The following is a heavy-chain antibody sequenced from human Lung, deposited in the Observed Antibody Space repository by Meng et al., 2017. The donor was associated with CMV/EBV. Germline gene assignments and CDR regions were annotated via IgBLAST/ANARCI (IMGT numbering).Heavy chain of an antibody. D-gene: IGHD3-3*01. CDR1: GGSFSGYY. J-gene: IGHJ6*04. Sequence: SXTLSLTCAVYGGSFSGYYWSWIRQPPGKGLEWIGEINHSGSTNYNPSLKSRVTISVDTSKNQFSLKLSSVTAEDTAVYYCARDWNDCWSGYYGGMDVWGKGXTVTVSS. V-gene: IGHV4-34*01. CDR3: ARDWNDCWSGYYGGMDV. CDR2: INHSGST.